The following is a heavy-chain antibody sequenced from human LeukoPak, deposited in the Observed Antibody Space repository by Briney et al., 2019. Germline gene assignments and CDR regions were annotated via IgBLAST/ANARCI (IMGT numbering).Heavy chain of an antibody. Sequence: PSETLSLTCAVYGGSFSGYYWSWIRQPPGKGLEWIGEINHSGSTNYNPSLKSRVTISIDTSKNQFSLKLSSVTAADTAVYYCAREAYCGGDCYSGFDYWGQGTLVTVSS. V-gene: IGHV4-34*01. D-gene: IGHD2-21*02. CDR1: GGSFSGYY. CDR3: AREAYCGGDCYSGFDY. CDR2: INHSGST. J-gene: IGHJ4*02.